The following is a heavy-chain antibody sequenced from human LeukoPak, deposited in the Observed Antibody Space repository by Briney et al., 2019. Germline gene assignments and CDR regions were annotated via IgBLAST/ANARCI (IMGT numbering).Heavy chain of an antibody. V-gene: IGHV1-2*02. Sequence: ASVKVSCKASGYTFTSYAMNWVRQAPGQGLEWMGWINPNSGGTNYAQKFQGRVTMTRDTSISTAYMELSRLRSDDTAVYYCARDSPTLRWELRGYWFDPWGQGTLVTVSS. D-gene: IGHD4-23*01. CDR3: ARDSPTLRWELRGYWFDP. J-gene: IGHJ5*02. CDR1: GYTFTSYA. CDR2: INPNSGGT.